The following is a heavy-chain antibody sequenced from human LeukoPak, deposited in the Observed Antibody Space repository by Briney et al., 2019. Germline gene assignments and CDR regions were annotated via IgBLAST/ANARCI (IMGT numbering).Heavy chain of an antibody. J-gene: IGHJ5*02. CDR1: GGSIRSGDYY. D-gene: IGHD5-18*01. V-gene: IGHV4-30-4*01. CDR2: TYYSGST. Sequence: SEILSLTCTVSGGSIRSGDYYWSWIRQPPGKGLEWIGYTYYSGSTYYNASLKSRITISVDMSKNQFSLKLNSVTTADTALYYCARIQRNWFDPWGQGTLVTVSS. CDR3: ARIQRNWFDP.